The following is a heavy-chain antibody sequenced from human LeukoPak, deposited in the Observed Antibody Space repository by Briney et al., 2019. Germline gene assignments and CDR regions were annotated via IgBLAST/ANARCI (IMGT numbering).Heavy chain of an antibody. D-gene: IGHD2-2*01. J-gene: IGHJ3*02. CDR3: VRDHYIVLGPAAGAFDI. CDR1: GLNFSNYA. Sequence: GMSLRLSCVASGLNFSNYAMHWVRQAPGKGLEWVANIKQDGSDKYYVDSVKGRFTISRDNAKNSLSLQMNSLRAEDTAVYYCVRDHYIVLGPAAGAFDIWGQGTMVTVSS. V-gene: IGHV3-7*01. CDR2: IKQDGSDK.